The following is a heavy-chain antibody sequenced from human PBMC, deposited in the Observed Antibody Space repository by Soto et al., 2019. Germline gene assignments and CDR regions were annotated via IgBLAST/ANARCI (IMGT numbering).Heavy chain of an antibody. CDR3: AKGLTSSSWYVMGY. CDR1: GFTFSSYA. J-gene: IGHJ4*02. V-gene: IGHV3-23*01. Sequence: EVQLLESGGGLVQPGKSLSLSCAASGFTFSSYAMSWVRHAPGKGLEWVSTISGSGGGTYYADSVKGRFTISRDNSKNTLYLQMNSLRAEDTAIYYCAKGLTSSSWYVMGYWGQGTLVTVSS. CDR2: ISGSGGGT. D-gene: IGHD6-13*01.